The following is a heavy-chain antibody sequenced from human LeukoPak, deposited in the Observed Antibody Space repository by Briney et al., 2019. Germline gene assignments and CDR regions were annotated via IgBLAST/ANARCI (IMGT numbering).Heavy chain of an antibody. V-gene: IGHV3-23*01. CDR1: GGSINSRY. CDR3: AKDSGWYRNPFEY. D-gene: IGHD6-19*01. CDR2: IRGGGGTI. Sequence: ETLSPTCTVSGGSINSRYWSWVRQPPGKGLEWVSIIRGGGGTIYYADSVKGRFTISRDNSKNTLYLQMNSLRAEDTAVYYCAKDSGWYRNPFEYWGQGTLVTVSS. J-gene: IGHJ4*02.